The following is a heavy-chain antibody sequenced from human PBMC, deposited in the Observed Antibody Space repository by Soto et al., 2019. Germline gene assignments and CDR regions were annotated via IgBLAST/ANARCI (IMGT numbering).Heavy chain of an antibody. CDR3: ARGRDYYGSGSYYNLDWFDP. Sequence: SETLSLTCTVSGGSISSGDYYWSWIRQPPGKGLEWIGYIYYSGSTYFNPSLKSRVTISVDTSKNQFSLKLSSVTAADTAVYYCARGRDYYGSGSYYNLDWFDPWGQGTLVTVSS. CDR1: GGSISSGDYY. V-gene: IGHV4-30-4*01. D-gene: IGHD3-10*01. J-gene: IGHJ5*02. CDR2: IYYSGST.